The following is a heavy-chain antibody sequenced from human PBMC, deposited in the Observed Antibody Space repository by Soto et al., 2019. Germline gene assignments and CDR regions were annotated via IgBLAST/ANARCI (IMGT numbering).Heavy chain of an antibody. V-gene: IGHV3-30*03. CDR1: GFTFSSYG. CDR2: ISYDGSNK. D-gene: IGHD1-26*01. Sequence: GGSLRLSCAASGFTFSSYGMHWVRQAPGKGLEWVAVISYDGSNKYYADSVKGRFTISRDNSKNTLYLQMNSLRAEDTAVYYCAREDILGTRSFAYWGKGALVTVSS. J-gene: IGHJ4*02. CDR3: AREDILGTRSFAY.